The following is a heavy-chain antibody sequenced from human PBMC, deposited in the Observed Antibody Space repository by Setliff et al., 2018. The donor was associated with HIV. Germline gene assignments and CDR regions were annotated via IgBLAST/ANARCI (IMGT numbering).Heavy chain of an antibody. D-gene: IGHD4-17*01. CDR1: GGTLSSYA. CDR2: IIPIFGTA. Sequence: SVKVSCKSSGGTLSSYAISWVRQAPGQGLEWMGGIIPIFGTANYAQKFQGRVTITTDESTRTAYMEVSSLRSEDTAVYYCARSPGDYLFDYWGQGTLVTVSS. CDR3: ARSPGDYLFDY. V-gene: IGHV1-69*05. J-gene: IGHJ4*02.